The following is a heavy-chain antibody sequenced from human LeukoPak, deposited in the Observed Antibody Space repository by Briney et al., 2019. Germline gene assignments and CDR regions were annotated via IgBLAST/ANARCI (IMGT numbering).Heavy chain of an antibody. D-gene: IGHD3-10*01. Sequence: GGSLRLSCVASGFTVSSNYMSWVRQAPGKELEWVSVIYSGGSTYYADSVKGRFTISRDNSKNTLYLQMNSLRAEDTAVYYCARGLGFGELLFDYWGQGTLVTVSS. J-gene: IGHJ4*02. CDR1: GFTVSSNY. CDR3: ARGLGFGELLFDY. CDR2: IYSGGST. V-gene: IGHV3-53*01.